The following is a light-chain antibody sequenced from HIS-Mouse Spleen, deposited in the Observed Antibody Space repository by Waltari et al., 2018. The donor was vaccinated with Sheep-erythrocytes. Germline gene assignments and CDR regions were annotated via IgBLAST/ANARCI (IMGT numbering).Light chain of an antibody. CDR3: SSYTSSSTWV. V-gene: IGLV2-14*02. CDR1: SSDVGSYNL. Sequence: QSALTQPASVSGSPGQSITISCTGTSSDVGSYNLFSCYQHPQGKAPKLMIYEGSKRPSGVSNRFSGSKSGNTASLTISGLQAEDEADYYCSSYTSSSTWVFGGGTKLTVL. CDR2: EGS. J-gene: IGLJ3*02.